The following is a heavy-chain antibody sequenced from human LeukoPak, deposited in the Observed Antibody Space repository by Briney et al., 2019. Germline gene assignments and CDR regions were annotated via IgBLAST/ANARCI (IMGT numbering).Heavy chain of an antibody. CDR3: ARGGSCYN. V-gene: IGHV3-7*01. D-gene: IGHD2-15*01. CDR1: GSTFSSYW. J-gene: IGHJ4*02. CDR2: IKQDGSEK. Sequence: GGSLRLSCAASGSTFSSYWMSWVRQAPGKGLEWVANIKQDGSEKYYVDSVKGRFTISGDNAKNSLYLQMNSLRAEDTAVYYCARGGSCYNWGQGTLVTVSS.